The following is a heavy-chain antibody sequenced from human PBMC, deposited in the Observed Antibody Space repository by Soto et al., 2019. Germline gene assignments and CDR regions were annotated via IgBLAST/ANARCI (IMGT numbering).Heavy chain of an antibody. J-gene: IGHJ4*02. CDR1: GFTFSSYA. D-gene: IGHD2-2*01. Sequence: EVQLLGSGGGLVQPGGSLRLSCAASGFTFSSYAMSWVRQAPGKGLEWVSAISGSGGSTYYADSVKGRFTISRDNSKNTMYLQMNSLSAEDTAVYYCAKGKSGYCSSTSCYAFDYWGQGTLVTVSS. CDR3: AKGKSGYCSSTSCYAFDY. V-gene: IGHV3-23*01. CDR2: ISGSGGST.